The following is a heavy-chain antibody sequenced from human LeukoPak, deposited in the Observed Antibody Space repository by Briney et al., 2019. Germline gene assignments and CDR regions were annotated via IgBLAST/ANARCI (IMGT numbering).Heavy chain of an antibody. Sequence: SKTLSLTCTVSGGSISSYYWSWLRQPPGKGLEWIGYIYYSGSTNYNPSLKSRVTISVDTSKNQFSLKLSSVTAADTAVYYCARAPNTIFGVVAYYMDVWGKGTTVTVSS. CDR3: ARAPNTIFGVVAYYMDV. D-gene: IGHD3-3*01. J-gene: IGHJ6*03. CDR1: GGSISSYY. V-gene: IGHV4-59*01. CDR2: IYYSGST.